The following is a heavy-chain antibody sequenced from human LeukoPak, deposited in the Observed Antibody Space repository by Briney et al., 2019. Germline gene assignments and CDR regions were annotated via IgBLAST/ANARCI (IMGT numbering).Heavy chain of an antibody. CDR1: GGSISSGDYY. CDR2: IYYSGST. V-gene: IGHV4-30-4*01. J-gene: IGHJ3*02. Sequence: SQTLSLTCTVSGGSISSGDYYWSWIRQPPGKGLEWIGYIYYSGSTYYNPSLKSRVTISVDTSKNQFSLKLSSVTAADTAVYYCARAVTVTSYAFDIWGQGTMVTVSS. D-gene: IGHD4-11*01. CDR3: ARAVTVTSYAFDI.